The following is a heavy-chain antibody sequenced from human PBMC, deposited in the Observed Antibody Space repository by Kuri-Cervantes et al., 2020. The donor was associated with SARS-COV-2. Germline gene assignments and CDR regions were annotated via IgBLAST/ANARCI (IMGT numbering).Heavy chain of an antibody. CDR1: GYTFTGYY. D-gene: IGHD6-19*01. J-gene: IGHJ6*03. CDR2: INPNSGGT. Sequence: ASVKVSCKASGYTFTGYYMHWVRQAPGQGLEWMGWINPNSGGTNYAQKFQGRVTMTRDTSISTAYMELSRLRAEDTAVYYCAKRLGSGWSYYYYYMDVWGKGTTVTVSS. V-gene: IGHV1-2*02. CDR3: AKRLGSGWSYYYYYMDV.